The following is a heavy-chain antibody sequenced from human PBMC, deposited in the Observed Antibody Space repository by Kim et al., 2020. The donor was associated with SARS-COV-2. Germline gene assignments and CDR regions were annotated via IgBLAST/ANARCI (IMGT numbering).Heavy chain of an antibody. CDR2: GTT. CDR3: TRYSYGPFDY. V-gene: IGHV3-49*02. J-gene: IGHJ4*02. Sequence: GTTEYGASVKGRLTISGEDSKSIAYLQMNSLKAEDTAVYYCTRYSYGPFDYGGQGTLVTVSS. D-gene: IGHD5-18*01.